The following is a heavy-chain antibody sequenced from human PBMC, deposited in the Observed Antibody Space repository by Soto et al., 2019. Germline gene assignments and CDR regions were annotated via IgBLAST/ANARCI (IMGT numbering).Heavy chain of an antibody. CDR1: GFSFTDYG. Sequence: EVQLLESGGGLVQPGESLRLSCAASGFSFTDYGMSWVRQAPGKGLEWVSTITGSGGTTYYADSVKGRVTISRDNSKDTLYLEMNSLRADDTAVYYCAKGPPRVVTIFGVDYWGQGTLVIVSS. D-gene: IGHD3-3*01. J-gene: IGHJ4*02. CDR3: AKGPPRVVTIFGVDY. CDR2: ITGSGGTT. V-gene: IGHV3-23*01.